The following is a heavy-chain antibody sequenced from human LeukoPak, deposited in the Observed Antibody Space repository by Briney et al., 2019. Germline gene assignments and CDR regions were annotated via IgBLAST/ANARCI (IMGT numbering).Heavy chain of an antibody. J-gene: IGHJ6*02. CDR2: IYYRGNT. V-gene: IGHV4-59*08. Sequence: PSETLSLTCTVSGGSISGYYWSWIRQPPGEGLEWIGYIYYRGNTIYNPSLKSRVTMSVDTSGNQFSLKLSSVTAADTAVYYCARHDEIAVFRNGLDVWGQGTTVTVS. CDR1: GGSISGYY. CDR3: ARHDEIAVFRNGLDV. D-gene: IGHD6-19*01.